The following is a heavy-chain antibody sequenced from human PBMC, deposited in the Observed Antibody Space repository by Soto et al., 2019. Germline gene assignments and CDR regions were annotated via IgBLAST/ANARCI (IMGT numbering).Heavy chain of an antibody. CDR2: IWYDGSNK. CDR3: ARDAYYDFWSGYDGPLFDY. J-gene: IGHJ4*02. CDR1: GFTFSSYG. V-gene: IGHV3-33*01. Sequence: GGSLRLSCAASGFTFSSYGMHWARQAPGKGLEWVAVIWYDGSNKYYADSVKGRFTISRDNSKNTLYLQMNSLRAEDTAVYYCARDAYYDFWSGYDGPLFDYWGQGTLVTVSS. D-gene: IGHD3-3*01.